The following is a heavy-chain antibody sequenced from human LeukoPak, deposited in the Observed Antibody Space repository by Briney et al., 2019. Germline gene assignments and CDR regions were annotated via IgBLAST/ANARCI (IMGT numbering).Heavy chain of an antibody. CDR3: ARRPVITMVRGVIFRGMDV. J-gene: IGHJ6*02. CDR2: TNHSGST. Sequence: PSETLSLTCAVYGGSFSGYYWSWIRQPPGKGLEWIGETNHSGSTNYNPSLKSRVTISVDTSKNQFSLKLSSVTAADTAVYYCARRPVITMVRGVIFRGMDVWGQGTTVTVSS. D-gene: IGHD3-10*01. V-gene: IGHV4-34*01. CDR1: GGSFSGYY.